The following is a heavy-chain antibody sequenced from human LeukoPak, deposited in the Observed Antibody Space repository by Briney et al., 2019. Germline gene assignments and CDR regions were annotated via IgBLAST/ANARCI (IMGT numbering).Heavy chain of an antibody. CDR2: IYTSGST. J-gene: IGHJ5*02. D-gene: IGHD4-17*01. Sequence: PSQTLSLTCTVSGGSISSGSYYWSWIRQPAGKGLEWIGRIYTSGSTNYNPSLKSRVTISVDTSKNQFSLRLSSVAAADTAVYYCARSLSNYGDYAWGQGTLVTVSS. V-gene: IGHV4-61*02. CDR3: ARSLSNYGDYA. CDR1: GGSISSGSYY.